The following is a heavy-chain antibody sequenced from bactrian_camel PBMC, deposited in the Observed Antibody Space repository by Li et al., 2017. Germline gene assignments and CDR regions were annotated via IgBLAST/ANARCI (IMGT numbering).Heavy chain of an antibody. J-gene: IGHJ3*01. D-gene: IGHD3*01. CDR1: GYTYSSSC. V-gene: IGHV3S1*01. CDR2: IARDGGS. CDR3: TKDRSYGTRNWAQST. Sequence: HVQLVESGGDLVQPGGSLRLSCVFTGYTYSSSCVAWFCQAPGKGLEWVATIARDGGSAYASSVKGRFTISRDNARNTLYLQMNSLKPEDTAMYYCTKDRSYGTRNWAQSTRGQGT.